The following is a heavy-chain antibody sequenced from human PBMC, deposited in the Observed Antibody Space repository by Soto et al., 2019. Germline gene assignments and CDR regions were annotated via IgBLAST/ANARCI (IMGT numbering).Heavy chain of an antibody. Sequence: PGGSVRLSCAAAGFTFSSYAMHWVRQAPGKGLEWVAVISYDGSNKYYADSVKGRFTISRDNSKNTLYLQMNSLRAEDTALYYCAVWLPHDDWAQGTSVTVSS. CDR2: ISYDGSNK. CDR3: AVWLPHDD. D-gene: IGHD3-9*01. V-gene: IGHV3-30-3*01. CDR1: GFTFSSYA. J-gene: IGHJ4*02.